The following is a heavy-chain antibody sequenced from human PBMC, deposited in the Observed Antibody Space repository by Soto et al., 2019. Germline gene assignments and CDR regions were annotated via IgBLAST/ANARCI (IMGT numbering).Heavy chain of an antibody. J-gene: IGHJ6*02. CDR2: ITTVLGIA. Sequence: QVQLVQSGAEVKKPGSSVKVSCEASGRTFSSYSIIWVRQAPGQGLEWMGRITTVLGIANYAQKFQGRVTITADKSTSTAYMDLSSLTFEDTAVYYCARGGAVAGDPNLQRYYYGTDVWGQGTTVTVSS. CDR1: GRTFSSYS. D-gene: IGHD6-19*01. V-gene: IGHV1-69*02. CDR3: ARGGAVAGDPNLQRYYYGTDV.